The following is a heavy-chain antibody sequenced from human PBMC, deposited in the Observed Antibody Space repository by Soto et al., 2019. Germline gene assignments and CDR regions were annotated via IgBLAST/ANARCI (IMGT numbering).Heavy chain of an antibody. J-gene: IGHJ5*02. CDR3: ERLDSIILEGVEWFDT. CDR2: IIPMFRTT. CDR1: GDTFNNHA. V-gene: IGHV1-69*18. D-gene: IGHD3-3*01. Sequence: QVQLVQSGAEVKKPGSSARVSCKASGDTFNNHAFSWVRQAPGQGLEWMGSIIPMFRTTDYAQRFQGRVTIPPADSTTTVSLDLISPRSDHTAICYCERLDSIILEGVEWFDTWGQGTLVTVSA.